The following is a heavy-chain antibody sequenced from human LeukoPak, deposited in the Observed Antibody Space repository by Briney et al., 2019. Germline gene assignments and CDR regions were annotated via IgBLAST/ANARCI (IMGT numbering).Heavy chain of an antibody. D-gene: IGHD4-17*01. CDR2: IYHSGST. V-gene: IGHV4-30-2*01. CDR1: GGSISSGGYS. CDR3: ARGTTVTSFDF. Sequence: SETLSLTCAVSGGSISSGGYSWSWIRQPPGKGLEWVGYIYHSGSTYYNPSLKSRVTISVDRSKNQFSLKLSSVTAADTAVYYCARGTTVTSFDFWGQGTLGTVSS. J-gene: IGHJ4*02.